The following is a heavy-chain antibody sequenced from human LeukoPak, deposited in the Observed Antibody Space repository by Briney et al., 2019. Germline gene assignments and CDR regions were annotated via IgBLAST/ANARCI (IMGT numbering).Heavy chain of an antibody. CDR3: AREGGLRSYYYMDV. D-gene: IGHD5-12*01. J-gene: IGHJ6*03. CDR2: ISAYNGNT. CDR1: GYTFTTYG. Sequence: ASVKVSCKASGYTFTTYGISWVRQAPGQGLEWMGWISAYNGNTNYAQKLQGRVTMTRDTSISTAYMELSRLRSDDTAVYYCAREGGLRSYYYMDVWGKGTTVTVSS. V-gene: IGHV1-18*01.